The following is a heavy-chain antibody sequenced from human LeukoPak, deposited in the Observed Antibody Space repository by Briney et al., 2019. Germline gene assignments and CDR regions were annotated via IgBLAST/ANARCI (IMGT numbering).Heavy chain of an antibody. V-gene: IGHV1-58*01. CDR2: IVVGSGNT. CDR3: AADRSVVVPAATGSNYYYYMDV. Sequence: SVKVSCKASGFTFTSSAVQWVRQARRQRLEWTGSIVVGSGNTNYAQRFQERVTITRDMSTSTAYMELSSLRSEDTAVYYCAADRSVVVPAATGSNYYYYMDVWGKGTTVTVSS. CDR1: GFTFTSSA. J-gene: IGHJ6*03. D-gene: IGHD2-2*01.